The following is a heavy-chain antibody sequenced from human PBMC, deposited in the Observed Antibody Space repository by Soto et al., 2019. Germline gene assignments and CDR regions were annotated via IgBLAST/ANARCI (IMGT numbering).Heavy chain of an antibody. CDR1: GDSISSDYYH. D-gene: IGHD2-21*02. V-gene: IGHV4-30-4*08. J-gene: IGHJ6*02. Sequence: QVQLQQSGPGLVKPSQTLSLTCTVSGDSISSDYYHWTWIRQSPGKGLEWIGYIHHSGSILYNTSLTSLVTLSVDTSKNQFSLHLTSVTAADTAVYFCAREDDGGDSLDVWGQGTTVTVSS. CDR3: AREDDGGDSLDV. CDR2: IHHSGSI.